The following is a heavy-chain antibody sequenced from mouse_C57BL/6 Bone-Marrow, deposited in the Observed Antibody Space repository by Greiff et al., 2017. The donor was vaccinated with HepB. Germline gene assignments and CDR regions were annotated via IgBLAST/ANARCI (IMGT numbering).Heavy chain of an antibody. CDR2: IYPRSGNT. J-gene: IGHJ2*01. Sequence: VKLQQSGAELARPGASVKLSCKASGYTFTSYGISWVKQRTGQGLEWIGEIYPRSGNTYYNEKFKGKATLTADKSSSTAYMELRSLTSEDSAVYFCARSGYYYGSSFYYFDYWGQGTTLTVSS. CDR1: GYTFTSYG. D-gene: IGHD1-1*01. CDR3: ARSGYYYGSSFYYFDY. V-gene: IGHV1-81*01.